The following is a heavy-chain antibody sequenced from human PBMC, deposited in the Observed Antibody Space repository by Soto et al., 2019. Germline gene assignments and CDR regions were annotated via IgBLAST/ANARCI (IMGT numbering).Heavy chain of an antibody. CDR1: GFTFSSYA. V-gene: IGHV3-23*01. J-gene: IGHJ4*02. CDR3: AKDFSYSSGCMGAFDY. D-gene: IGHD6-19*01. Sequence: EVQLLESGGGLVQPGGSLRLSCAASGFTFSSYAMSWVRQAPGKGLEWVSAISGSGGSTYYADSVKGRFTIARDNSKNTLYLQMNSLRAEDTAVYYCAKDFSYSSGCMGAFDYWGQGTLVTVSS. CDR2: ISGSGGST.